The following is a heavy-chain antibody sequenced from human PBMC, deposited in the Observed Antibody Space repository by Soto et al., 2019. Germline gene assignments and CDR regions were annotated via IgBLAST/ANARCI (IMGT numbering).Heavy chain of an antibody. D-gene: IGHD1-26*01. CDR2: ISGSGAST. V-gene: IGHV3-23*01. Sequence: EVQLLESGGGLVQPGGSLRLSCAASGFTFSSYAMSWVRQAPGKGLEWVSGISGSGASTYYADSVKGRFTISRDNSKDTLDLEINSLRGGDTAVYYLAKVVGVTRRGGLDYWGQGTLVTVSS. CDR1: GFTFSSYA. CDR3: AKVVGVTRRGGLDY. J-gene: IGHJ4*02.